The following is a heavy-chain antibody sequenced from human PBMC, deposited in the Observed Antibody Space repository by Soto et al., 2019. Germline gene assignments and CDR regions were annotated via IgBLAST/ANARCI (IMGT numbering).Heavy chain of an antibody. J-gene: IGHJ6*02. V-gene: IGHV3-48*03. CDR3: QKTAYEIYYKFGLDV. Sequence: GGPIRLSWGASGVRFSDYEMNWGRQTHGKGLEWLSYISSSGGTIKYADSVKGRFTISRDNAKNSLYLQMHSLRADDTAFYYKQKTAYEIYYKFGLDVWGQGTPVTVSS. CDR1: GVRFSDYE. CDR2: ISSSGGTI. D-gene: IGHD3-10*01.